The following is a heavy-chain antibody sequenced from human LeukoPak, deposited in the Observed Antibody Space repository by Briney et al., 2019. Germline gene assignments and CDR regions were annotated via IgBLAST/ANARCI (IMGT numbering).Heavy chain of an antibody. V-gene: IGHV1-69*05. CDR1: GGTFGSYA. Sequence: SVKVSCKASGGTFGSYAISWVRQAPGQGLEWVGRIIPIFGTANYAQKFQGRVTITTNESTSTAYMELSSLGSEDTAVYYCARDLGYDYGDDWGQGTLVTVSS. CDR3: ARDLGYDYGDD. D-gene: IGHD3-22*01. CDR2: IIPIFGTA. J-gene: IGHJ4*02.